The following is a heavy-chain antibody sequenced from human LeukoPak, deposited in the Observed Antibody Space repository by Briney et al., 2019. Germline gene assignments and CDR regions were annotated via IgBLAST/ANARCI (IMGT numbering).Heavy chain of an antibody. CDR1: GYSFTSYW. Sequence: GESLQISCKGSGYSFTSYWIGWVRQMPGKGLEWMGIIYPGDSDTRYSPSFQGQVTISADKSISTAYLQWRSLKASDTAMYYCARLANTRASAFDIWGQGTMVTVSS. J-gene: IGHJ3*02. V-gene: IGHV5-51*01. CDR3: ARLANTRASAFDI. CDR2: IYPGDSDT. D-gene: IGHD1-1*01.